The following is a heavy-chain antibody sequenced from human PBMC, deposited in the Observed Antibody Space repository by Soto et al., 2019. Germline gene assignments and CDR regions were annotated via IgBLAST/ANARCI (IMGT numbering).Heavy chain of an antibody. V-gene: IGHV4-61*01. CDR1: GGSVSRGSYY. CDR3: ARDRGITGTTGLAY. J-gene: IGHJ4*02. D-gene: IGHD1-7*01. CDR2: IYYSGST. Sequence: SETLSLTCTVSGGSVSRGSYYWSWIRQPPGKGLEWIGYIYYSGSTNYNPSLKSRVTISVDTSKNQFSLKLSSVTAADTAVYYCARDRGITGTTGLAYWGQGTLVTVSS.